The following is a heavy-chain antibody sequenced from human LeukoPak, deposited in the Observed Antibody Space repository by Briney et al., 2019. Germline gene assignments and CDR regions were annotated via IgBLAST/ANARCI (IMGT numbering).Heavy chain of an antibody. V-gene: IGHV4-59*01. CDR3: ARGIESYGDYGY. D-gene: IGHD4-17*01. Sequence: SETLSLTYSVSGGSISGSYWSWLRQPPGKGLEWIAYMYNSGSTNYNPSLKSRVTISIDTSKNQFSLKLSSLTAADTAIYYCARGIESYGDYGYWGQGILVTVSS. CDR2: MYNSGST. J-gene: IGHJ4*02. CDR1: GGSISGSY.